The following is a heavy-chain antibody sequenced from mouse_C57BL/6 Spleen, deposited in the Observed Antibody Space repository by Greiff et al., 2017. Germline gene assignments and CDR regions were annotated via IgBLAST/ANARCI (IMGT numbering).Heavy chain of an antibody. V-gene: IGHV3-6*01. CDR2: ISYDGSN. CDR1: GYSITSGYY. CDR3: ARDRDWDLFAN. Sequence: EVQVVESGPGLVKPSQSLSLTCSVTGYSITSGYYWNWIRQFPGNKLEWMGYISYDGSNNYNPSLKNRISITRDTSKNQFFLKLNSVTTEDTATYYCARDRDWDLFANWGKGTLVTVSA. J-gene: IGHJ3*01. D-gene: IGHD4-1*01.